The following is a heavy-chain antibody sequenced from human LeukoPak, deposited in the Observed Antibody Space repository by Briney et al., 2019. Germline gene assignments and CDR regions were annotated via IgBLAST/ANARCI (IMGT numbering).Heavy chain of an antibody. D-gene: IGHD3-16*01. V-gene: IGHV1-69*05. J-gene: IGHJ4*02. CDR2: IIPIFGTA. Sequence: GSSVKVSCKASGGTFSSYAISWVRQAPGQGLEWMGGIIPIFGTANYAQKFQGRVTITRDTSASTAYMELSSLRSEDTAVYYCARSVWDWWLRGLDYWGQGTLVTVSS. CDR1: GGTFSSYA. CDR3: ARSVWDWWLRGLDY.